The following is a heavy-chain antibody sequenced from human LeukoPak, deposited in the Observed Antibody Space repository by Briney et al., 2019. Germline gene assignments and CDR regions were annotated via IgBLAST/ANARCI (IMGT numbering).Heavy chain of an antibody. CDR3: AKSDCGSSGCYLIDY. V-gene: IGHV3-23*01. CDR2: FSGGGDTT. Sequence: PGESLRLSCAGSGLTFDSYAMNWVRQAPGKGLEWGSSFSGGGDTTYYADSVKGRFTISRDNSKNTVYLQMNSLRAEDTAVYYCAKSDCGSSGCYLIDYWGQGTPVTVSS. CDR1: GLTFDSYA. D-gene: IGHD2-15*01. J-gene: IGHJ4*02.